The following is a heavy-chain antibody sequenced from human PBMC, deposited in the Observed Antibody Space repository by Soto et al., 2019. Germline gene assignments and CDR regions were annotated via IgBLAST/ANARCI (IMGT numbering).Heavy chain of an antibody. V-gene: IGHV4-31*03. J-gene: IGHJ5*02. CDR1: GGSISSGGYY. D-gene: IGHD1-1*01. CDR2: IYYSGST. Sequence: PSETLSLTCTVSGGSISSGGYYWSWIRQHPGKGLEWIGYIYYSGSTYYNPSLKSRVTISVDTSKNQFSLKLSSVTAADTAVYYCARDLGWKLNWFDPWGQGTLVTVSS. CDR3: ARDLGWKLNWFDP.